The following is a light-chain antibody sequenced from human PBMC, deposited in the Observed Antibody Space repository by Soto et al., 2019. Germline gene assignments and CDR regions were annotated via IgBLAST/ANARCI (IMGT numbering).Light chain of an antibody. J-gene: IGLJ2*01. Sequence: SYELTQPPSVSVAPGKTARITWGGNNIGSKSVHWYQQKPGQAPVLVIHYDNDRPSGIPERFSGSNSGITATLTISRVEAGDEADFYCQVWDSSSDPQVVFGGGTKLTVL. V-gene: IGLV3-21*04. CDR1: NIGSKS. CDR3: QVWDSSSDPQVV. CDR2: YDN.